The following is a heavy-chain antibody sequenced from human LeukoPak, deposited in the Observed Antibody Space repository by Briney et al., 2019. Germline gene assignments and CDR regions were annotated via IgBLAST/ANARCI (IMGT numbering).Heavy chain of an antibody. J-gene: IGHJ4*02. Sequence: KQDGGEKYHVESVKGRFTISRDNVKNSLYLQMNSLRVEDTAVYYCARARGGYDLDYWGQGTLVTVSS. D-gene: IGHD5-12*01. V-gene: IGHV3-7*01. CDR3: ARARGGYDLDY. CDR2: KQDGGEK.